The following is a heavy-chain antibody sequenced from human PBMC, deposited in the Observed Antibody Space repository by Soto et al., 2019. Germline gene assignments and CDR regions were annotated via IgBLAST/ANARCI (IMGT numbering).Heavy chain of an antibody. Sequence: QVQLVESGGGVVQPGRSLRLSCAASGFTFSSYGMHWVRQAPGKGLEWVAVIWYDGSNKYYADSVKGRFTISRDNSKNTLYLQMNSRRAEDTAVYYCARASTYYYDSSGYLGIDYWGQGTLVTVSS. CDR2: IWYDGSNK. J-gene: IGHJ4*02. CDR1: GFTFSSYG. CDR3: ARASTYYYDSSGYLGIDY. D-gene: IGHD3-22*01. V-gene: IGHV3-33*01.